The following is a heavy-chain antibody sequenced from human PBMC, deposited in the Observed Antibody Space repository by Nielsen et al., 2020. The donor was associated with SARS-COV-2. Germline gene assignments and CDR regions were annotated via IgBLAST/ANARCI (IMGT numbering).Heavy chain of an antibody. D-gene: IGHD2-21*01. CDR2: VSASGRTT. CDR3: AKDRGASGRPYYFDH. Sequence: LSLTCAASGFTFGSYAMSWVRQAPGKGLEWVASVSASGRTTYYADSVKGRVMISKDFSTDTLSLQIHSLRVEDTAVYYCAKDRGASGRPYYFDHWGQGAQVTVSS. V-gene: IGHV3-23*01. J-gene: IGHJ4*02. CDR1: GFTFGSYA.